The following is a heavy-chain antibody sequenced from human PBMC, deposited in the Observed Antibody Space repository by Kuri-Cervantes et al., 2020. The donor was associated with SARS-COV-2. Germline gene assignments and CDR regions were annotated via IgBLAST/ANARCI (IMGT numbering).Heavy chain of an antibody. CDR3: VRDGDHWNFDY. CDR2: INPDGSYT. D-gene: IGHD1-1*01. CDR1: GFTFSGHW. Sequence: GGSLRLSCAASGFTFSGHWIHWVRQAPRRGLVWVSRINPDGSYTNNADSVKGRFTLSRDNAKNMLFLQMNSLRAEDTAVYYCVRDGDHWNFDYWGQGTLVTVSS. J-gene: IGHJ4*02. V-gene: IGHV3-74*01.